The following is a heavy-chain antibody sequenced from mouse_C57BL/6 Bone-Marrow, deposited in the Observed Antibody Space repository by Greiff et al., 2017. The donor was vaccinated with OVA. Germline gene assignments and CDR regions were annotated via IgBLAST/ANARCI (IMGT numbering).Heavy chain of an antibody. CDR1: GYTFTSYW. V-gene: IGHV1-53*01. Sequence: QVQLQQPRTDLVKPGASVKLSCKASGYTFTSYWMHWVKQRPGQGLAWIGNINPSNGGTNYNEKFKSTATLTVDKSSRTAYLQLSRLTSTDSAVSYWGRCPFGECHDWGKGTRRTVAS. CDR2: INPSNGGT. J-gene: IGHJ2*03. CDR3: GRCPFGECHD. D-gene: IGHD6-1*01.